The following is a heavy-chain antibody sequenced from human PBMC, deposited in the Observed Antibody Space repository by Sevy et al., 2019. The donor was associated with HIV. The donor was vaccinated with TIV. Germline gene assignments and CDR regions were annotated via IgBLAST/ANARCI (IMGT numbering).Heavy chain of an antibody. CDR1: GFTFSNYW. CDR2: ISGSGGST. Sequence: GGSLRLSCAASGFTFSNYWMSWVRQAPGKGLEWVSAISGSGGSTYYADSVKGRFTISRDNSKNTLYLQMNSLRAEDTAVYYCAKDSPRIAAAGTPLDYWGQGTLVTVSS. D-gene: IGHD6-13*01. V-gene: IGHV3-23*01. J-gene: IGHJ4*02. CDR3: AKDSPRIAAAGTPLDY.